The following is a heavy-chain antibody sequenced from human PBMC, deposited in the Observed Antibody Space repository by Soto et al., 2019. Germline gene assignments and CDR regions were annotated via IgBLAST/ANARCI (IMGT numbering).Heavy chain of an antibody. D-gene: IGHD2-2*01. V-gene: IGHV3-23*01. CDR1: GFTCTTYA. CDR2: ISNSGDNT. CDR3: AKDLSTTWHRGGCSHDNMDV. Sequence: EVQLLESGGGLVQPGGSLRLSCAASGFTCTTYAMSWVRQAPGKGLEWVSTISNSGDNTYYADSVKGRFTIYRDSSKNTLYTQMKSLTAEDTAVYSRAKDLSTTWHRGGCSHDNMDVWGKGTPVTVSS. J-gene: IGHJ6*03.